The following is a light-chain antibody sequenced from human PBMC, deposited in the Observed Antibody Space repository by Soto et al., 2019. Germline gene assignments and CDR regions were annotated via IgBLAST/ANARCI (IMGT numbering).Light chain of an antibody. CDR3: QQYNNWPPYT. CDR2: GAS. J-gene: IGKJ2*01. V-gene: IGKV3-15*01. Sequence: EVLMTQSPAILSLSPGERATLSCRTSQTVSSNLVWYQQKPGQAPRLLIYGASTRATGTPVRFSGSGSGTEFTLTISSLQSEDFAIYYCQQYNNWPPYTFGQGTRLEIK. CDR1: QTVSSN.